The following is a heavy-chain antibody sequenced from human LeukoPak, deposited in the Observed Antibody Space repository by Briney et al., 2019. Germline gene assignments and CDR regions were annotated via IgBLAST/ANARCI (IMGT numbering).Heavy chain of an antibody. CDR2: INNDGSDT. CDR3: ARGLRGPKE. Sequence: GGSLRLSCAASGFTFSSYWMHWVRQAPGKGLVWVSRINNDGSDTNYADSVKGRFTASKDIAKNTLYLQMNSLRAEDTAIYYCARGLRGPKEWGQGTLVTVSS. CDR1: GFTFSSYW. V-gene: IGHV3-74*01. J-gene: IGHJ4*02.